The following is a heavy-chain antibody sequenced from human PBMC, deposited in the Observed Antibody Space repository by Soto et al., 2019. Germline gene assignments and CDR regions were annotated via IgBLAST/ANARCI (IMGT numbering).Heavy chain of an antibody. CDR3: ARGMGYQVDFQH. Sequence: PXGSLRLSCASSVFTYSTSGMNCVRHSPGKGLEWVSSISPSGDTIYYADSVKGRFTIYRDNAKSSPYLQMDSLRAEDTAVYYCARGMGYQVDFQHWGQGT. CDR2: ISPSGDTI. D-gene: IGHD2-15*01. J-gene: IGHJ4*02. V-gene: IGHV3-21*01. CDR1: VFTYSTSG.